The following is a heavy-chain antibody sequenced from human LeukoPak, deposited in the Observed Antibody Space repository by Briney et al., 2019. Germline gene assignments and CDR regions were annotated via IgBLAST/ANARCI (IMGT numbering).Heavy chain of an antibody. CDR2: FYPGGSDT. D-gene: IGHD1-26*01. J-gene: IGHJ4*02. CDR1: GYSFTIYS. V-gene: IGHV5-51*01. Sequence: GESLKISCKGSGYSFTIYSIAGARQIPGKGWEWMGIFYPGGSDTTYTPSFQGQVTTSANKPISTPYRHWNTLKAPHTPVYYCARQRESGSYRGDLDYWGEGTLVTVSS. CDR3: ARQRESGSYRGDLDY.